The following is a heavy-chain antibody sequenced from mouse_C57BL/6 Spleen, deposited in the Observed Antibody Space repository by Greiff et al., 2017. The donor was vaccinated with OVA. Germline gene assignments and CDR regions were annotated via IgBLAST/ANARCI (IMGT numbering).Heavy chain of an antibody. D-gene: IGHD1-1*01. CDR1: GFTFSSYA. CDR3: ARDGLLRAYAMDY. Sequence: EVKLMESGGGLVKPGGSLKLSCAASGFTFSSYAMSWVRQTPEKRLEWVATISDGGSYTYYPDNVKGRFTISRDNAKKNLYLQMSHLKSEDTAMYYCARDGLLRAYAMDYWGQGTSVTVSS. CDR2: ISDGGSYT. J-gene: IGHJ4*01. V-gene: IGHV5-4*01.